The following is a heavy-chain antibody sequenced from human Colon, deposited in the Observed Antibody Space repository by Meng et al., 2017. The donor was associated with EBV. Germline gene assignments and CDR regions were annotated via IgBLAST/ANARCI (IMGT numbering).Heavy chain of an antibody. D-gene: IGHD3-10*01. CDR3: ARASYGSGSPLGESWFDP. V-gene: IGHV4-31*03. J-gene: IGHJ5*02. CDR2: IQSSGST. CDR1: GCSISSGGYY. Sequence: QLPLQESGPRCLKPSQTLSLTCNVSGCSISSGGYYWSWIRQHPGKGLEWIGYIQSSGSTYYTPSLRSRLTISVDTSKNQFSLKLSSVTAADTAVYYCARASYGSGSPLGESWFDPWGQGTLVTVSS.